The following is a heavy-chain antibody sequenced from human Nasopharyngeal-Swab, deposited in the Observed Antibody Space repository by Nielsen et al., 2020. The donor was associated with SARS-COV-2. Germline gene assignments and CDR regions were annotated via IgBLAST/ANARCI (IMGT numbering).Heavy chain of an antibody. Sequence: SETLSLTCTVSGYSISSGYYLGWLRQPPGKGLEWIGSIYHSGSTYYNPSLKTRVTISVDTSKNQFSLRLSSVTAADTAVYYCARATSSTNCINDYWGQGTLVTVSS. D-gene: IGHD2-2*01. V-gene: IGHV4-38-2*02. CDR2: IYHSGST. CDR3: ARATSSTNCINDY. J-gene: IGHJ4*02. CDR1: GYSISSGYY.